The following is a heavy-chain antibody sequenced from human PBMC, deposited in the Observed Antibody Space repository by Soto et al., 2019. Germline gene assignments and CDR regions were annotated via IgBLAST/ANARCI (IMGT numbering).Heavy chain of an antibody. CDR1: GYTFTSYK. Sequence: ASVKVSCKASGYTFTSYKIHWVRQAPGQRLEWMGWINAGNGDTKYSQKFQDRVTITRDTSATTAYMELNNLKSEDTAVYYCASDLPQGSYPWFDPWGQGTLVTVSS. J-gene: IGHJ5*02. D-gene: IGHD1-26*01. V-gene: IGHV1-3*01. CDR2: INAGNGDT. CDR3: ASDLPQGSYPWFDP.